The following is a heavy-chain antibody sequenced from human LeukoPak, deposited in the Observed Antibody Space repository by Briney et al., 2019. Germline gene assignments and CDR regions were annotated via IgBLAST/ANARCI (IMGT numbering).Heavy chain of an antibody. CDR2: INWNGGST. Sequence: GGSLRLSYAASGFTFDDYGMSWVRQAPGKGLEWVSGINWNGGSTGYADSVKGRFTISRDNAKNSLYLQMNSLRAEDTALYYCARVGQQLEIDYWGQGTLVTVSS. J-gene: IGHJ4*02. D-gene: IGHD6-13*01. V-gene: IGHV3-20*03. CDR3: ARVGQQLEIDY. CDR1: GFTFDDYG.